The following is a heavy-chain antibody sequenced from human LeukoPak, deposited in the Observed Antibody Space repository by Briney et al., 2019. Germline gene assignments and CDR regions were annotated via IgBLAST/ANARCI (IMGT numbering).Heavy chain of an antibody. Sequence: GGSLRLSCAASGFTFSSYAMSGVRQAPGKGLVWVSRINSDGSSTSYADSVKGRFTISRDNAKNTLYLQMNSLRAEDTAVYYCARGSYDSSGYLSDYWGQGTLVTVSS. D-gene: IGHD3-22*01. CDR1: GFTFSSYA. V-gene: IGHV3-74*01. J-gene: IGHJ4*02. CDR2: INSDGSST. CDR3: ARGSYDSSGYLSDY.